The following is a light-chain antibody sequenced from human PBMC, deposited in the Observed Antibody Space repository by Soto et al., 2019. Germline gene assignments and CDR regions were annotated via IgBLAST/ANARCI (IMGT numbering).Light chain of an antibody. CDR2: LVA. CDR1: QSLLHRNGSTY. CDR3: VQALQTLPWT. V-gene: IGKV2-28*01. Sequence: DIVLTQSPLSLPVTPGEPASISCRSNQSLLHRNGSTYLDWYLQKPGQSPRLVIYLVANRASGVHDRFSGSGSGTDFTLKISRVEAEDVGVYYCVQALQTLPWTFGQGTKVEIK. J-gene: IGKJ1*01.